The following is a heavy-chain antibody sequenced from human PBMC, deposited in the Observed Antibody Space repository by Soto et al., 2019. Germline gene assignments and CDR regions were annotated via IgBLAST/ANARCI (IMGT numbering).Heavy chain of an antibody. D-gene: IGHD1-26*01. CDR3: ARQVGDSADYNYGMDV. CDR1: GYSFSSYW. J-gene: IGHJ6*02. CDR2: IYPGDSDI. V-gene: IGHV5-51*01. Sequence: RGESLKISCKGSGYSFSSYWIGWVRQMPGKGLEWMGMIYPGDSDIKYSPSFQGQVTISADKSISTASLEWSSLKASDTAMYYCARQVGDSADYNYGMDVWGQGTTVTVS.